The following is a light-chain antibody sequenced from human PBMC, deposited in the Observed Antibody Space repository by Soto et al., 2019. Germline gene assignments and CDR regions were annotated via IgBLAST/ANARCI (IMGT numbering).Light chain of an antibody. CDR2: DAS. J-gene: IGKJ1*01. CDR1: QSISRW. Sequence: DIQMTQSPSTLSASVGDRVTISCRASQSISRWLAWYQQKPGKAPNLLIYDASSLQSGVPSRFSGSGSGTDFTLTISSLQSEDFAVYYCQQYNNWPPWTFGQGTKVDIK. V-gene: IGKV1-5*01. CDR3: QQYNNWPPWT.